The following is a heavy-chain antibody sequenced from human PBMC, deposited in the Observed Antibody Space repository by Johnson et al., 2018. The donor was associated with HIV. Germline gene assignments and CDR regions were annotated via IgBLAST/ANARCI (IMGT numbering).Heavy chain of an antibody. CDR3: TKGREWELNGGAFDI. V-gene: IGHV3-30*18. J-gene: IGHJ3*02. D-gene: IGHD1-26*01. CDR2: ISYDGSHE. Sequence: QVQLVESGGGVVQPGRSLRLSCVASGFTFSSCGMHWVRQAPGKGLEWVALISYDGSHEYYGDSMKGRFTISRDNSKNTLYIQMNSLRPEDTAVYYCTKGREWELNGGAFDIWGQGTMVTISS. CDR1: GFTFSSCG.